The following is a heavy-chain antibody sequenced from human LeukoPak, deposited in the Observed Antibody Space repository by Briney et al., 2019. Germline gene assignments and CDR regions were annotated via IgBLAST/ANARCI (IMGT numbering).Heavy chain of an antibody. CDR2: TYYRSKWYN. J-gene: IGHJ6*03. V-gene: IGHV6-1*01. D-gene: IGHD2-2*01. Sequence: SQTLSLTCAISGDSVSSNSAAWNWIRQSPSRGLEWLGRTYYRSKWYNDYAVSVKSRITINPDTSKNQFSLQLNSVTPEDTAVYYCAREAFVVVPAAPERKKRSYYYYYMDVWGKGTTVTISS. CDR1: GDSVSSNSAA. CDR3: AREAFVVVPAAPERKKRSYYYYYMDV.